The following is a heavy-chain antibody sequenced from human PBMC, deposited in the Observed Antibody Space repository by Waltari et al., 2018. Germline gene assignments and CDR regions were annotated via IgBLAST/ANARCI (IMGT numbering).Heavy chain of an antibody. CDR2: IKGDGTEE. CDR1: GFIFGDYW. V-gene: IGHV3-7*01. D-gene: IGHD2-15*01. J-gene: IGHJ4*02. CDR3: ARDLGWYHLDT. Sequence: EVHLVESGGGLVQPGESLTLSCAASGFIFGDYWMNWVRQAPGKGLEWVAIIKGDGTEESYVDSVKGRFTIYRDNDKNSLFLRMSNLGAEDTAVYYCARDLGWYHLDTWGQGTLVAVSS.